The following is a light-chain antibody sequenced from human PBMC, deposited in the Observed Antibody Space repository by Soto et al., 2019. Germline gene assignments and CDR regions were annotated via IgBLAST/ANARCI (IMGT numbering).Light chain of an antibody. V-gene: IGLV1-51*01. CDR1: SSNIGGNS. J-gene: IGLJ1*01. Sequence: QSVLTQPPSVSAAPGQKVTISCSGSSSNIGGNSVSWYQQLPGTAPKLLIYDDNKRPSGIPDRFSGSKSGTSATLGITGFQTGDEDDYYCGSWDSSLSAYVFGTGTTVTVL. CDR2: DDN. CDR3: GSWDSSLSAYV.